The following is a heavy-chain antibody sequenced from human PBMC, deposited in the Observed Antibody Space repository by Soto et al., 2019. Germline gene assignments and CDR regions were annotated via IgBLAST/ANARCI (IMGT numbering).Heavy chain of an antibody. J-gene: IGHJ3*02. D-gene: IGHD2-15*01. V-gene: IGHV3-9*01. CDR2: ISWNSGSI. Sequence: VQLVESGGGLVQPGRSLRLSCAASGVTFDDYAMHWVRQAPGKGLEWVSGISWNSGSIGYADSVKGRFTISRDNAKNSLYLQMNSLRAEDTALYYCARYCSGGSCYQLDAFDIWGQGTMVTVSS. CDR1: GVTFDDYA. CDR3: ARYCSGGSCYQLDAFDI.